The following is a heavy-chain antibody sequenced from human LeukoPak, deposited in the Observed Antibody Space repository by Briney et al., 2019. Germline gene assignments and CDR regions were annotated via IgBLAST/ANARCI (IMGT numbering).Heavy chain of an antibody. CDR2: SQNSGCT. CDR1: GASLSSAHG. Sequence: SETLSLTCTVSGASLSSAHGWSWIRQPPGKGLEWIGYSQNSGCTNCNPSLKSRVTISVDTSKNQFSLKLSSVTAADTAIHYCARDYSGSLDYWGQGTLVTVSS. CDR3: ARDYSGSLDY. V-gene: IGHV4-61*01. D-gene: IGHD3-10*01. J-gene: IGHJ4*02.